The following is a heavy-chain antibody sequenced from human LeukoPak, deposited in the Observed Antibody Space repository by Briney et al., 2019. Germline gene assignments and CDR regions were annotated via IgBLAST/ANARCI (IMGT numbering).Heavy chain of an antibody. V-gene: IGHV4-31*03. CDR1: GGSISSGGYY. CDR2: IYYSGST. J-gene: IGHJ4*02. D-gene: IGHD6-6*01. Sequence: SETLSLTCTVSGGSISSGGYYWSWIRQHPGKGLEWIGYIYYSGSTYYNPSLKSRVTISVDTSKNQFSLKLSSVTAADTAVYYCARVEVRIAAFDYWGQGTLVTVSS. CDR3: ARVEVRIAAFDY.